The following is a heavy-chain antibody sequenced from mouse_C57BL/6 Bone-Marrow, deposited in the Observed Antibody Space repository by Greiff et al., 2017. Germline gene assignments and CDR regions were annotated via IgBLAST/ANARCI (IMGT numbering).Heavy chain of an antibody. CDR1: GFTFSSYA. V-gene: IGHV5-4*01. Sequence: EVHLVESGGGLVKPGGSLKLSCAASGFTFSSYAMSWVRQTPEKRLEWVATISAGGSYTYYPDNVKGRFTISRDNAKNNLYLQMSHLKSEDTAMYYCARDYYGSSWFAYWGQGTLVTVSA. J-gene: IGHJ3*01. D-gene: IGHD1-1*01. CDR3: ARDYYGSSWFAY. CDR2: ISAGGSYT.